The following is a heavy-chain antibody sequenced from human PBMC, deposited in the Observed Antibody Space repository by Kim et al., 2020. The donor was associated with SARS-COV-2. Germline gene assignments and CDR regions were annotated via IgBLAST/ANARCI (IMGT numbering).Heavy chain of an antibody. J-gene: IGHJ4*02. CDR2: INHSGST. CDR1: GGSFSGYY. D-gene: IGHD6-19*01. V-gene: IGHV4-34*01. CDR3: ERGSGVAVH. Sequence: SQTLSLTCAVYGGSFSGYYWSWIRQPPGKGLEWIGEINHSGSTNYNPSLKSRVTISVDTSKNQFSLKLSSVTAADTAVYYCERGSGVAVHWGQGTLVTVS.